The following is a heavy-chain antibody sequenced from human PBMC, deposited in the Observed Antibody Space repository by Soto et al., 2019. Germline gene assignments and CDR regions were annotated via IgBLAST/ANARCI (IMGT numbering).Heavy chain of an antibody. D-gene: IGHD2-2*01. CDR1: GGSVSGDNYF. V-gene: IGHV4-39*01. CDR3: AGLRGSSIRPFEY. Sequence: SETLSLTCTISGGSVSGDNYFWGWIRQPPGKGLEWIGSVYHTGRNYHNPSLKSRLTISVDTTKNQFSLNLASVTAADTAVYYCAGLRGSSIRPFEYWGQGTLVTVSS. J-gene: IGHJ4*02. CDR2: VYHTGRN.